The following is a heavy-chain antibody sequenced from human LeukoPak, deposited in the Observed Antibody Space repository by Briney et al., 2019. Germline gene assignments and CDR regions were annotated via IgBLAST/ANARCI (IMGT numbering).Heavy chain of an antibody. Sequence: GGSLKLSCATSGFIFSGSDIHWVRQASGGGLEWVGRIRTKLRNYATAYAASVKGRFTISRDDSGDTAYLQMNSLKTEDTAVYCCTTYISGHYWGQGTLVTVSS. CDR2: IRTKLRNYAT. D-gene: IGHD1-20*01. V-gene: IGHV3-73*01. J-gene: IGHJ4*02. CDR1: GFIFSGSD. CDR3: TTYISGHY.